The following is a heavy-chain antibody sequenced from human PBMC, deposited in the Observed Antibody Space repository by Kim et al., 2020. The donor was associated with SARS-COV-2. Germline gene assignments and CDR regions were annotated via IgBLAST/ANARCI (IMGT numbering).Heavy chain of an antibody. CDR1: GGSFSGYY. CDR2: INHSGST. J-gene: IGHJ4*02. Sequence: SETLSLTCAVYGGSFSGYYWSWIRQPPGKGLEWIGEINHSGSTNYNPSLKSRVTISVDTSKNQFSLKLSSVTAADTAVYYCARVRTPKDGDYGPFDYWGQGTLVTVSS. V-gene: IGHV4-34*01. CDR3: ARVRTPKDGDYGPFDY. D-gene: IGHD4-17*01.